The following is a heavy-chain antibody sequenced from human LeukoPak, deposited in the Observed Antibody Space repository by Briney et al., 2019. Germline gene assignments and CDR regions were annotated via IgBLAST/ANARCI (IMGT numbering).Heavy chain of an antibody. V-gene: IGHV3-21*01. J-gene: IGHJ4*02. CDR3: ARAYDSSGYYMDY. CDR2: ISSSSSYI. D-gene: IGHD3-22*01. CDR1: GFTFSSYS. Sequence: GGSLRLSCAASGFTFSSYSMNWVRQAPGKGLEWVSSISSSSSYIYYADSVKGRFTISRDNAKNSLYLQMNSLRAEDTAVYYCARAYDSSGYYMDYWGQGTLVTVSS.